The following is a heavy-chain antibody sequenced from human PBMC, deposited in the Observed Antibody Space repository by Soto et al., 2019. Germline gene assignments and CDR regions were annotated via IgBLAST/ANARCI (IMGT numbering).Heavy chain of an antibody. CDR3: TRKRFGMDV. CDR2: ISYDGSNK. J-gene: IGHJ6*02. Sequence: GGSLRLSCAASGFTFSSYGMHWVRQAPGKGLEWVAVISYDGSNKYYADSVKGRFTISRDNSKNTLYLQMNSLRAEDTAVYFCTRKRFGMDVWGQGTTVTVSS. V-gene: IGHV3-30*03. CDR1: GFTFSSYG.